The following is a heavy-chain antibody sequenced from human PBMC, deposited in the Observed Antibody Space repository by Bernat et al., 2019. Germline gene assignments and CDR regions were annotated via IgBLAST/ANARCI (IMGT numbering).Heavy chain of an antibody. CDR3: AKQPAAAKGFYFDY. CDR1: VFTLSNYA. J-gene: IGHJ4*02. V-gene: IGHV3-23*01. CDR2: ITGGGGST. D-gene: IGHD6-13*01. Sequence: EVQLLESGGGSIQPGGSLRLSCAASVFTLSNYAISWVRQAPWKGLEWVSVITGGGGSTNYADSVKGRFTISRDNSKNTIYLQMNSLRAEDTAVYYCAKQPAAAKGFYFDYWGQGTLVTVSS.